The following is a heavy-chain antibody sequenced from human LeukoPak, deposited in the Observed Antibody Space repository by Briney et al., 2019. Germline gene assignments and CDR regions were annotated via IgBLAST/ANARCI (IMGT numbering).Heavy chain of an antibody. Sequence: GGSLRLSCAASGFTFSSFGMHWVRQAPGKGLEWVAMIWYDGSNTYYADSVKGRFTISRDNSKNTLFLQMDSLRAEDTAVYYCARDRSTTHFDYWGQGTLVTVSS. CDR2: IWYDGSNT. CDR3: ARDRSTTHFDY. D-gene: IGHD5/OR15-5a*01. CDR1: GFTFSSFG. V-gene: IGHV3-33*01. J-gene: IGHJ4*02.